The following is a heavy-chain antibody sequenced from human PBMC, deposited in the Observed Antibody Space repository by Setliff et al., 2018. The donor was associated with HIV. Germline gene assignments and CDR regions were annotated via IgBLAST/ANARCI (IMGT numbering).Heavy chain of an antibody. Sequence: SETLSLTCTVSGGSISSYYWSWIRQPPGKGLEWIAYIYTSGSTNYNPSLKSRVTISVDTSKNQFSLKLSSVTAADTAVYYCARYVAAAGSLDYWGQGTLVTVSS. CDR3: ARYVAAAGSLDY. J-gene: IGHJ4*02. CDR2: IYTSGST. D-gene: IGHD6-13*01. CDR1: GGSISSYY. V-gene: IGHV4-4*08.